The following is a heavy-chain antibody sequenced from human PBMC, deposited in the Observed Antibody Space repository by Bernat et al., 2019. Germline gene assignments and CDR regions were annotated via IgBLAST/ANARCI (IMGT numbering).Heavy chain of an antibody. CDR3: AKDGYNSGWFFDY. D-gene: IGHD6-19*01. Sequence: EVQLVESGGGSTQPGGSLRLSCAASGFTFSSYALNWVRQAPGKGLEWVSTITLSGGSTYYADSVKGRFTISRDNSKNTLYLQMNSLRAEDTAVYYCAKDGYNSGWFFDYWGQGTLVTVSS. J-gene: IGHJ4*02. V-gene: IGHV3-23*04. CDR1: GFTFSSYA. CDR2: ITLSGGST.